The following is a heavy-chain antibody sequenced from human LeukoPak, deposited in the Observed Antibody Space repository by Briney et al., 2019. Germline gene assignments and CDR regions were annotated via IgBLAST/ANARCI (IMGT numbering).Heavy chain of an antibody. CDR1: GGSFSGYY. D-gene: IGHD3-3*01. CDR2: INHSGST. Sequence: ASETLSLTCAVYGGSFSGYYWSWIRQPPGKGLEWIGEINHSGSTNYNPSLKSRVTISVDTSKNQFSLKLSSVTAADTAVYYCARDFFDFWSGYYTQSNNWFDPWGQGTLVTVSS. CDR3: ARDFFDFWSGYYTQSNNWFDP. V-gene: IGHV4-34*01. J-gene: IGHJ5*02.